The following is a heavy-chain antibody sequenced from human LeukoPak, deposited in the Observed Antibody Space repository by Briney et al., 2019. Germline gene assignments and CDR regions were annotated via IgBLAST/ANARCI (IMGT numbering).Heavy chain of an antibody. D-gene: IGHD3-16*01. Sequence: GGSLRLSCAGSAFIFSGHWMNWVRQTPGKGLEWVASIKEDGSERQYVDSVKGRFSISRDNTKGSLFLQLNSLRAEDTAVYYCAGVGAGAAPYWGQGTLVTVSS. CDR1: AFIFSGHW. V-gene: IGHV3-7*03. CDR3: AGVGAGAAPY. J-gene: IGHJ4*02. CDR2: IKEDGSER.